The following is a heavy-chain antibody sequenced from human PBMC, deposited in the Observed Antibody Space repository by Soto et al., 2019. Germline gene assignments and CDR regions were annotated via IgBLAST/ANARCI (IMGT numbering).Heavy chain of an antibody. CDR2: ISGSGGST. V-gene: IGHV3-23*01. CDR1: GFTFSSYA. J-gene: IGHJ6*03. CDR3: AKDKDCSSTSCYDPTLYYYMDV. Sequence: GGSLRLSCAASGFTFSSYAMSWVRQAPGKGLEWVSAISGSGGSTYYADSVKGRFTISRDNSKNTLYLQMNSLRAEDTAVYYCAKDKDCSSTSCYDPTLYYYMDVWGKGTTVTVSS. D-gene: IGHD2-2*01.